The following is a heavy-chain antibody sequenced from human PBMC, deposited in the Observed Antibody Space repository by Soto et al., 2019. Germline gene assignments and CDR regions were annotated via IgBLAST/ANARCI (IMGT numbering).Heavy chain of an antibody. Sequence: QIQLVQSGPEVKKPGTSVKVSCKASGFSFTSSTVQWVRQLRGQRLEWIGWIVVGSGNTIYAQKCQERVIGTRAKSTSTAYMELSSLKSEDTAVYYCAAGDYHDSGGYSDDFWGQGTLVTVSS. J-gene: IGHJ4*02. D-gene: IGHD3-22*01. CDR2: IVVGSGNT. CDR3: AAGDYHDSGGYSDDF. CDR1: GFSFTSST. V-gene: IGHV1-58*01.